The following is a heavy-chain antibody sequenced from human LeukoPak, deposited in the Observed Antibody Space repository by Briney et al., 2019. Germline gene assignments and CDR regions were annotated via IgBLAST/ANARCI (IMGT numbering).Heavy chain of an antibody. V-gene: IGHV4-30-2*01. CDR1: GGSISSGGYS. Sequence: SQTLSLTCALSGGSISSGGYSWRWIRKPPGGGLEWIGYIFHSGTPYYHPSLTSPVTLSVDKSKNHFSLMLMSVTAADTAFYYCARNHGGNSPFDYWGQGILVTVSS. CDR2: IFHSGTP. CDR3: ARNHGGNSPFDY. J-gene: IGHJ4*02. D-gene: IGHD4-23*01.